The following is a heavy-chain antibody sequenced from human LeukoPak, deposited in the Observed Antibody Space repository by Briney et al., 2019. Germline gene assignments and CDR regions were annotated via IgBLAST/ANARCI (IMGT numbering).Heavy chain of an antibody. Sequence: GGSLRLSCAASGFTFSSYAMSWVRQAPGKGLEWVSAISGSGGSTYYADSAKGRFTISRDNSKNTLYLQMNSLRAEDTAVYYCAKGRTLVVVPAAKVGFDYWGQGTLVTVSS. D-gene: IGHD2-2*01. CDR3: AKGRTLVVVPAAKVGFDY. J-gene: IGHJ4*02. CDR2: ISGSGGST. CDR1: GFTFSSYA. V-gene: IGHV3-23*01.